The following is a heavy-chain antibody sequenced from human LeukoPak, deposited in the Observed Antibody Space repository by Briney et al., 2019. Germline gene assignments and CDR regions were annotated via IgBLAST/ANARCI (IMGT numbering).Heavy chain of an antibody. Sequence: SETLSLTCTVSGGSISSSYWTWIRQPPGKGLEWIGYIYYSGSTNYNPSLKSRVTISVDTSKNQFSLKLNSVTAADTGVYYCARQHSSGWYVFDFWGQGTLVTVSP. CDR2: IYYSGST. CDR3: ARQHSSGWYVFDF. CDR1: GGSISSSY. V-gene: IGHV4-59*08. J-gene: IGHJ4*02. D-gene: IGHD6-19*01.